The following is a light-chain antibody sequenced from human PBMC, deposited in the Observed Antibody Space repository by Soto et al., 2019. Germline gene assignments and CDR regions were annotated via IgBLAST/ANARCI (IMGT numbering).Light chain of an antibody. J-gene: IGKJ4*01. CDR2: DAY. V-gene: IGKV3-11*01. CDR3: QQRKNWPLT. CDR1: QSFRGL. Sequence: EVVLTHSPFTLSLSPGERATLSCRASQSFRGLLAWYQQKPGQAPRLLIYDAYNRATGIPPRFSGSGSGTDFTLTISSLEPEDFAVYYCQQRKNWPLTFGGGTKVDI.